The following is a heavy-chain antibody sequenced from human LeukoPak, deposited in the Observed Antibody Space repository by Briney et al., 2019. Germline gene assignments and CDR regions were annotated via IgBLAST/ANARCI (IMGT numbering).Heavy chain of an antibody. D-gene: IGHD1-26*01. J-gene: IGHJ5*02. V-gene: IGHV3-23*01. CDR3: AKNPLVGATDPNWFDP. CDR1: GFTLSSYA. CDR2: ISGSGGST. Sequence: GGSLRLSCAASGFTLSSYAMSWVRQAPGKGLEWVSAISGSGGSTYYADSVKGRFTISRDNSKNTLYLQMNSLRAEDTAVYYCAKNPLVGATDPNWFDPWGQGTLVTVSS.